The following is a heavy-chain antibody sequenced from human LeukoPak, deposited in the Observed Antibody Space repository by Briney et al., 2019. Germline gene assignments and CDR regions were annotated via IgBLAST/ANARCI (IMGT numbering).Heavy chain of an antibody. CDR1: GGSFSGYY. D-gene: IGHD1-7*01. Sequence: PSETLSLTCAVYGGSFSGYYWGWIRQPPGKGLEWIGEINHSGSTNYNPSLKSRVTISVDTSKNQFSLKLSSVTAADTAVYYCASNKPNWNYLDSDAFDIWGQGTMVTVSS. J-gene: IGHJ3*02. V-gene: IGHV4-34*01. CDR2: INHSGST. CDR3: ASNKPNWNYLDSDAFDI.